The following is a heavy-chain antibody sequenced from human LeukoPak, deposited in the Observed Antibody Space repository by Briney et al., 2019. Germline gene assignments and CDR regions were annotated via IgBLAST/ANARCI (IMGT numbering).Heavy chain of an antibody. CDR1: GFTFSSYS. Sequence: GGSLRLSCAASGFTFSSYSMNWVRQAPGKGLEWVSYISSSSSTIYYADSVKGRFTISRDNAKNSLYLQMNSLRDEDTAVYYCARGREMATIGLSHLDIWGQGTMVTVSS. V-gene: IGHV3-48*02. J-gene: IGHJ3*02. CDR3: ARGREMATIGLSHLDI. CDR2: ISSSSSTI. D-gene: IGHD5-24*01.